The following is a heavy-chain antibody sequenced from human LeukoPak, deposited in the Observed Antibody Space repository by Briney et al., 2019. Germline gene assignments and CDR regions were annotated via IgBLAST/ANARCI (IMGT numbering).Heavy chain of an antibody. CDR2: ISYDGRQN. CDR1: GFTFSTYA. CDR3: AKDSRIPAGGTEPSDY. D-gene: IGHD6-13*01. Sequence: PGRSLRLSCAASGFTFSTYAMNWVRQAPGKGLEWVAVISYDGRQNYYADSVKGRFTISRDNSKNTLYLQMNSLRAEDTAVYYCAKDSRIPAGGTEPSDYWGQGTLVTVSS. V-gene: IGHV3-30*04. J-gene: IGHJ4*02.